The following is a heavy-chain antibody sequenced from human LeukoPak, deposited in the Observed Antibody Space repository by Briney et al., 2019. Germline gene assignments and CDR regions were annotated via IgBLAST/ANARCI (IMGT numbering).Heavy chain of an antibody. J-gene: IGHJ4*02. Sequence: PGGSLRLSXAASGFTFSTYWMSWVRQAPGKGLEWVANIKQDGSDKYYVDSVKGRFTISRDNAKNSLYLQMNSLRAEDTAVYYCATGPQWFGELFCDYWGQGTLVSVSS. CDR2: IKQDGSDK. D-gene: IGHD3-10*01. CDR3: ATGPQWFGELFCDY. V-gene: IGHV3-7*01. CDR1: GFTFSTYW.